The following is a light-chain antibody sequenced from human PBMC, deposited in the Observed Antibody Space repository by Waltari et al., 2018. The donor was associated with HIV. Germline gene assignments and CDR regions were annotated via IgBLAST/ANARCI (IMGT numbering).Light chain of an antibody. V-gene: IGLV1-47*01. CDR3: AALDDSLIDQVV. J-gene: IGLJ2*01. CDR2: INN. Sequence: QSVLTQPPSASGTPGQRVTIPCSGSSSNVGNNYAYWYQQLPGPAPTPLIPINNQRPSGVPDRCSASKSGTSASLAISGLRSEDEADYYCAALDDSLIDQVVFGGGTKLTVL. CDR1: SSNVGNNY.